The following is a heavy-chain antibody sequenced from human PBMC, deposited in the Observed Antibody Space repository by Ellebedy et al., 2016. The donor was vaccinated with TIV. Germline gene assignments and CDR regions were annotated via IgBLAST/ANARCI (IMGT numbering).Heavy chain of an antibody. D-gene: IGHD3-22*01. CDR2: IKSKTDGGTI. CDR3: STDRDYYENRVGQH. V-gene: IGHV3-15*07. J-gene: IGHJ1*01. CDR1: GFTFRNAW. Sequence: PGGSLRLSCAASGFTFRNAWMNWVRQAPGKGLEWVGRIKSKTDGGTIDYAAPVKGRLTISRDDSKDTLYLQMNSLKSEDTAVYYCSTDRDYYENRVGQHWGRGTLVTVSS.